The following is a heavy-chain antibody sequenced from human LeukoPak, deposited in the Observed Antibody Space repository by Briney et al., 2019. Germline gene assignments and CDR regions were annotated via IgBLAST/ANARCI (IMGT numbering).Heavy chain of an antibody. J-gene: IGHJ4*02. Sequence: PGGSLRLSCAASGFTITNYYMSWVRQAPGKGLEWVSVIYSGGTTYYADSVKGRFTISRDNSNSTVSLQMNSLRVDDTAVYYCARASWGYDFDCWGQGTLVTVSS. D-gene: IGHD7-27*01. V-gene: IGHV3-53*01. CDR2: IYSGGTT. CDR1: GFTITNYY. CDR3: ARASWGYDFDC.